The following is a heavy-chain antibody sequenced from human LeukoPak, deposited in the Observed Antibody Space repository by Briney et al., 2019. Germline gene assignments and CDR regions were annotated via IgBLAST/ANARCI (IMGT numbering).Heavy chain of an antibody. V-gene: IGHV4-59*08. CDR3: ARHAFASPLDI. D-gene: IGHD2-21*01. CDR1: DVSISDYY. CDR2: IYHTGDS. J-gene: IGHJ4*02. Sequence: SETLSLTCAVSDVSISDYYWSWIRQPPGKGLEWIGYIYHTGDSNQNPSLKGRVTVTLDTPKNQVSLKVTSVTAADTAVYYCARHAFASPLDIWGQGTVVTVSS.